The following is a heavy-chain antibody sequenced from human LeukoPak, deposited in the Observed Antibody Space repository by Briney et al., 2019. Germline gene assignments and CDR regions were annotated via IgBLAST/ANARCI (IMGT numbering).Heavy chain of an antibody. D-gene: IGHD2/OR15-2a*01. V-gene: IGHV3-7*01. CDR3: ARCNSFEPRWCDWFDS. CDR2: VDQEEEKK. J-gene: IGHJ5*01. Sequence: GWALRLSFPASLFTFIRYQMTGGRQPRGGGRDGVAKVDQEEEKKYILHSVEGGSTISRHNAKKSLYMEMNSLRGEDTAIYFCARCNSFEPRWCDWFDSWGQGTLVTVSS. CDR1: LFTFIRYQ.